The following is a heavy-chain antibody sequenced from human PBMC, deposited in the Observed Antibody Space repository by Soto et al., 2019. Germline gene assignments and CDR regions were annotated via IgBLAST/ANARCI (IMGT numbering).Heavy chain of an antibody. CDR1: GYTFTGYY. CDR3: ARAHRLVVGATFDY. Sequence: ASVKVSCKASGYTFTGYYMHWVRQAPGQGFEWMGWINPNSGGTNYAQKFQGRVTMTRDTSISTAYMELSRLRSDDTAVYYCARAHRLVVGATFDYWGQGTLVTVSS. J-gene: IGHJ4*02. D-gene: IGHD1-26*01. V-gene: IGHV1-2*02. CDR2: INPNSGGT.